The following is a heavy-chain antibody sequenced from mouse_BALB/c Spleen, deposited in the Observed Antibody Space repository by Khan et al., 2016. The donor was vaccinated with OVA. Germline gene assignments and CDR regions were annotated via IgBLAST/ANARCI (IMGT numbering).Heavy chain of an antibody. CDR1: AFNIKDTY. D-gene: IGHD2-4*01. CDR2: IYPANGNT. Sequence: VQPQQSGAELVKPGASVKLSCTASAFNIKDTYMHWVKQRPEQGLEWIGRIYPANGNTKYDPKFQGTATIPADTSSNTAYLHRSSLTSEDIAVYYCARTTMILGVSYWGQGTLVTVSA. V-gene: IGHV14-3*02. J-gene: IGHJ3*01. CDR3: ARTTMILGVSY.